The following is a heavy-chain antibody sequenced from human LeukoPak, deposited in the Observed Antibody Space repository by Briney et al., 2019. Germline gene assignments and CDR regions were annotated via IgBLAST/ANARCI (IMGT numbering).Heavy chain of an antibody. CDR1: GFTFDDYA. CDR2: ISWNSGSI. CDR3: AKGQLRMAAEFDY. Sequence: GGSLRLSCAASGFTFDDYAMHRVRQAPGKGLEWVSGISWNSGSIGYADSVKGRFTISRDNAKNSLYLQMNSLRAEDTALYYCAKGQLRMAAEFDYWGQGTLVTVSS. D-gene: IGHD2-2*01. J-gene: IGHJ4*02. V-gene: IGHV3-9*01.